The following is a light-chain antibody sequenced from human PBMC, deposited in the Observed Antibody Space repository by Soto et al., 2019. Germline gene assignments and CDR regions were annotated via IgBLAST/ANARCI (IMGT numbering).Light chain of an antibody. CDR1: QSLGTW. J-gene: IGKJ4*01. CDR3: QLYFSYPLT. V-gene: IGKV1-5*01. CDR2: DVS. Sequence: DIQMTQSPSTLSASVGDRVIITCRASQSLGTWLAWYQQKPGTAPVLLIYDVSRLESGVPSRFSGSGSGTEFTLTISSLQPDDFATYYCQLYFSYPLTFGGGTRVEIK.